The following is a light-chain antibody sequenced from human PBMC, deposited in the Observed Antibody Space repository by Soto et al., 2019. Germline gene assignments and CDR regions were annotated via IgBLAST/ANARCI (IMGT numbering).Light chain of an antibody. CDR3: SSYAGSSYV. Sequence: QSALTQPPSASGSPGQSVTISCTGTSSDVGGYNYVSWYQQHPGKAPKLMNYEVSKRPSGVPDRFSGSKSGNTASLTVSGLQAEDEADYYCSSYAGSSYVFGTGTKVTVL. J-gene: IGLJ1*01. CDR1: SSDVGGYNY. V-gene: IGLV2-8*01. CDR2: EVS.